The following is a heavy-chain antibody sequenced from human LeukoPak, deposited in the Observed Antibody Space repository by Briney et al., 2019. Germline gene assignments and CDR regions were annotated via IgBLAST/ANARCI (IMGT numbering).Heavy chain of an antibody. J-gene: IGHJ2*01. D-gene: IGHD3-16*01. CDR2: MQSGGST. Sequence: GGSLRLSCAASGITVSSKYMSWVRQAPGKGLEWVSVMQSGGSTYYADSVKGRFTISRDNSKNTLYLQMSSLRVEDTAVYYCARDGGAGWYFDLWGRGTLVTVSS. CDR3: ARDGGAGWYFDL. V-gene: IGHV3-53*01. CDR1: GITVSSKY.